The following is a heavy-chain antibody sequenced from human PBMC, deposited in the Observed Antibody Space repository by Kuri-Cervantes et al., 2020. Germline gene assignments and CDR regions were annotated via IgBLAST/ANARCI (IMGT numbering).Heavy chain of an antibody. CDR2: ISGDGMTT. CDR3: ASSPVVPND. J-gene: IGHJ4*02. Sequence: GGSLRLSCAASGFTFSSYWMHWVRQAPGKGLVWVSSISGDGMTTYYADSVKGRFTISRDNAKNTIYLQINSLRVEDTAVYNCASSPVVPNDWGQGTLVTVSS. D-gene: IGHD2-21*01. CDR1: GFTFSSYW. V-gene: IGHV3-74*01.